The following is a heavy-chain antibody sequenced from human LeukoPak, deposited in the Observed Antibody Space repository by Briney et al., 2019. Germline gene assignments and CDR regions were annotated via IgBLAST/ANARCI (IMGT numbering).Heavy chain of an antibody. D-gene: IGHD6-19*01. Sequence: PSGTLALTCTVSGGSISRSRYFWGWIRQPPGKGLEWIGSVYGSGSTYYHPSLKSRVTISVDTSKNQFSLKLSSVTAADTAVFYCARLPPTESSGWGRPCDYWGQGTRVTVSS. CDR3: ARLPPTESSGWGRPCDY. CDR1: GGSISRSRYF. V-gene: IGHV4-39*01. CDR2: VYGSGST. J-gene: IGHJ4*02.